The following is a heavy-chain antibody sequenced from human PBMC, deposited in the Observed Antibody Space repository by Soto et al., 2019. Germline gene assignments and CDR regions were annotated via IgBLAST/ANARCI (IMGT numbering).Heavy chain of an antibody. V-gene: IGHV4-31*03. CDR2: IHFRGTT. D-gene: IGHD4-17*01. CDR3: ATYDYSDFYFDT. CDR1: GGSITSHTHY. J-gene: IGHJ1*01. Sequence: QVQLQESGPGLVKPSQTLSLTCTVSGGSITSHTHYWSWIRHLPGKGLEWIGNIHFRGTTYYNPSVESRGLISVDTSNNQFSLRLTSVTAADTAVYFCATYDYSDFYFDTWGQGTLVSVSS.